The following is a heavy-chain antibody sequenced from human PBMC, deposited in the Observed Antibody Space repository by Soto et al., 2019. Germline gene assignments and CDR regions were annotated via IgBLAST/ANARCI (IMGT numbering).Heavy chain of an antibody. CDR2: SSWNSGSI. J-gene: IGHJ3*02. D-gene: IGHD6-13*01. Sequence: EVQLVESGGGLVQPGRSLRLSCAASGFTFDDYAMHWVRQAPGKGLEWVSGSSWNSGSIGYADSVKGRFTISRDNSKTSLYLQMNSPRAEDTALYYCAKDQGSWYDGKDAFDIWGQGTMVTVSS. V-gene: IGHV3-9*01. CDR1: GFTFDDYA. CDR3: AKDQGSWYDGKDAFDI.